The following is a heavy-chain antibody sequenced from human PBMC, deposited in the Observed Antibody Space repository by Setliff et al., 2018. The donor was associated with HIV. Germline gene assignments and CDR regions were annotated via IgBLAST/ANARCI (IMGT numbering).Heavy chain of an antibody. D-gene: IGHD6-13*01. CDR2: IYYDGSA. V-gene: IGHV4-39*07. J-gene: IGHJ5*02. Sequence: SETLSLTCSVSGGSVSDSNVYWNWIRQSPGKGLEWIGNIYYDGSAYYNPSLKSRVTILIDTSTNQFSLRLTSVTATDTAVYYCARGENSWYGLNWFDPWGQGTLVTVSS. CDR3: ARGENSWYGLNWFDP. CDR1: GGSVSDSNVY.